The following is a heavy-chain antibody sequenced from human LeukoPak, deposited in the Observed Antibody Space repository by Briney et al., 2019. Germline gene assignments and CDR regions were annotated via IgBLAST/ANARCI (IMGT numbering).Heavy chain of an antibody. V-gene: IGHV1-8*01. CDR2: MNPNSGNT. CDR1: GYTFTSYD. CDR3: ARGNYDGYYFDY. J-gene: IGHJ4*02. D-gene: IGHD4-23*01. Sequence: ASVKVSCKASGYTFTSYDINWVRQATGQGLEWMGWMNPNSGNTGSAQKFQGRVTMTRNTSISTAYMELSSLTSEDTAMYYCARGNYDGYYFDYWGQGTLVTVSS.